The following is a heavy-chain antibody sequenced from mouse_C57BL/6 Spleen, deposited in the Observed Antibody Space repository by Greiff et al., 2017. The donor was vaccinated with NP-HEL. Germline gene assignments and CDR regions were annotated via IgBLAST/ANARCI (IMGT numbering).Heavy chain of an antibody. V-gene: IGHV1-64*01. J-gene: IGHJ2*01. CDR3: ASSVQLGRFYYFDY. CDR1: GYTFTSYW. CDR2: IHPNSGST. Sequence: QVQLQQPGAELVKPGASVKLSCKASGYTFTSYWMHWVKQRPGQGLEWIGMIHPNSGSTNYNEKFKSKATLTVDKSSSTAYMQLSSLTSEDSAVYYCASSVQLGRFYYFDYWGQGTTLTVSS. D-gene: IGHD4-1*02.